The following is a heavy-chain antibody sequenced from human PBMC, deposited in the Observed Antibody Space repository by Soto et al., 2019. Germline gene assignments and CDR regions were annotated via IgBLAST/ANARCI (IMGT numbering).Heavy chain of an antibody. J-gene: IGHJ6*02. CDR3: ARNPVPYGMDV. V-gene: IGHV1-46*01. CDR1: GYAFTSYY. CDR2: INPSGGST. Sequence: ASVKVSCKASGYAFTSYYMHWVRQAPGQGLEWVGIINPSGGSTSYAQKFQGRVTMTRDTSTSTVYMELSSLRSEDTAVYYCARNPVPYGMDVWGQGTTVTVSS.